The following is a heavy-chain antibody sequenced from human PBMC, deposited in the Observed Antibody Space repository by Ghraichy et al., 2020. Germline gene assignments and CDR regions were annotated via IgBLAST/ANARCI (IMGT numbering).Heavy chain of an antibody. Sequence: SETLSLTCTVSGGSISSSSYYWGWIRQPPGKGLEWIGSIYYSGSTYYNPSLKSRVTISVDTSKNQFSLKLSSVTAADTAVYYCARPVAPHGPGRWFDPWGQGTLVTVSS. CDR3: ARPVAPHGPGRWFDP. J-gene: IGHJ5*02. D-gene: IGHD1-26*01. CDR2: IYYSGST. V-gene: IGHV4-39*01. CDR1: GGSISSSSYY.